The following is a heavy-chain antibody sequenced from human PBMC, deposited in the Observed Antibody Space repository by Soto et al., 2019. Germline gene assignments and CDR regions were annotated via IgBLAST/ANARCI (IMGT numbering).Heavy chain of an antibody. J-gene: IGHJ3*02. CDR3: ARTRSGDFWSGYSSDDAFDI. V-gene: IGHV5-51*01. Sequence: PGESLKISCKGCECSFTSYWIGWVRHMPGKGLEWMGIIYPGDSDTRYSPSFQGQVTISADKSISTAYLQWSSLKASDTAMYYCARTRSGDFWSGYSSDDAFDIWGQGTMVTVSS. CDR2: IYPGDSDT. CDR1: ECSFTSYW. D-gene: IGHD3-3*01.